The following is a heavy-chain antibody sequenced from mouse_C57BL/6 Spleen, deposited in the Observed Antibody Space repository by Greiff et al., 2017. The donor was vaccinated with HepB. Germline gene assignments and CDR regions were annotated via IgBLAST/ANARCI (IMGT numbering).Heavy chain of an antibody. Sequence: DVQLVESGGDLVKPGGSLKLSCAASGFTFSSYGMSWVRQTPDKRLEWVATISSGGSYTYYPDSVKGRFTISRDNAKNTLYLQMSSLKSEDTAMYDCARRDYYGSSYYFDYWGKGTTLTVSS. CDR2: ISSGGSYT. CDR1: GFTFSSYG. D-gene: IGHD1-1*01. J-gene: IGHJ2*01. CDR3: ARRDYYGSSYYFDY. V-gene: IGHV5-6*02.